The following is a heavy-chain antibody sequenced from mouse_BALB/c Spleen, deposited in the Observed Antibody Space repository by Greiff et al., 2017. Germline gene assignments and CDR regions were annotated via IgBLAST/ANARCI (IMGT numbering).Heavy chain of an antibody. Sequence: QVQLQQSGPELVKPGASVKISCKASGYAFSSSWMNWVKQRPGQGLEWIGRIYPGDGDTNYNGKFKGKATLTADKSSSTAYMQLSSLTSVDSAVYFCARVGVSTPFAYWGQGTLVTVSA. CDR1: GYAFSSSW. CDR2: IYPGDGDT. J-gene: IGHJ3*01. CDR3: ARVGVSTPFAY. D-gene: IGHD2-1*01. V-gene: IGHV1-82*01.